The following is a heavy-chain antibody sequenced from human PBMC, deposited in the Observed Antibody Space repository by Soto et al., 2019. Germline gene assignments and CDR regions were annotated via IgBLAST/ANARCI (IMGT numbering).Heavy chain of an antibody. CDR1: GFTFSSYA. Sequence: GGSLRLSCAASGFTFSSYAMHWVRQAPGKGLEWVAVISYDGSNKYYADSVKGRFTISRDNSKNTLYLQMNSLRAEDTAVYYCARDLLYSYDSIGYYYYGMDVWGQGTTVTVSS. D-gene: IGHD5-18*01. V-gene: IGHV3-30-3*01. CDR2: ISYDGSNK. J-gene: IGHJ6*02. CDR3: ARDLLYSYDSIGYYYYGMDV.